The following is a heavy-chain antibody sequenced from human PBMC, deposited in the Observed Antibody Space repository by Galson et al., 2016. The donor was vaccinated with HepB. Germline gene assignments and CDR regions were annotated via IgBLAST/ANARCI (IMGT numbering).Heavy chain of an antibody. Sequence: SLRLSCAGSGFAFSSYAMSWVRQAPGKGLEWVSTVSGGGGNSYYADSVKGRFTISSDNSKNTLYLQMNNVRAEDTAIYYCASLRWGLLVTRTKPFEIWGQGTMVTVSS. D-gene: IGHD2-21*02. CDR2: VSGGGGNS. CDR3: ASLRWGLLVTRTKPFEI. CDR1: GFAFSSYA. J-gene: IGHJ3*02. V-gene: IGHV3-23*01.